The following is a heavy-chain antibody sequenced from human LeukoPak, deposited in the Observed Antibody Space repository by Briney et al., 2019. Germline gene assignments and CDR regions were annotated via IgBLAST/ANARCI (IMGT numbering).Heavy chain of an antibody. J-gene: IGHJ4*02. Sequence: SGGSLRLSCAASGFTFSSYAMSWVRQAPGKGLKRVSAISGSGGSTYYADSVKGRFTISRDNSKNTLYLQMNSLRAEDTAVYYCAKTSGVVVPAAMINYWGQGTLVTVSS. CDR1: GFTFSSYA. V-gene: IGHV3-23*01. CDR2: ISGSGGST. D-gene: IGHD2-2*01. CDR3: AKTSGVVVPAAMINY.